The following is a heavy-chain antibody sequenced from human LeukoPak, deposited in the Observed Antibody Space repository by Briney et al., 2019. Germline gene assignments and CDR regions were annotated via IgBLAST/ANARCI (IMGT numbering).Heavy chain of an antibody. CDR1: GFTFGDYA. J-gene: IGHJ4*02. CDR3: TRGYDILTGYEEYFDY. CDR2: IRSKAYGGTT. Sequence: GGSLRLSCTASGFTFGDYAMSWVRQAPGKGLEWVGFIRSKAYGGTTEYAASVKGRFTISRDDSKSIAYLQMNSLKTEDTAVYYCTRGYDILTGYEEYFDYWGQGTLVTVSS. V-gene: IGHV3-49*04. D-gene: IGHD3-9*01.